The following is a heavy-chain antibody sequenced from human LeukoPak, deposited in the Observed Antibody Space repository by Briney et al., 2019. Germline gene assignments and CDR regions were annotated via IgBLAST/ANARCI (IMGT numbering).Heavy chain of an antibody. D-gene: IGHD3-9*01. Sequence: GGSLRLSCAASGFTVNTNYMSWVGQAPGKGLEWVSVIYSGGSTYYADSVKGRFSISRDKSKNTLYLQMNSLRAEDTAVYYCARDLTPGAFDIWGQGTMVTVSS. CDR2: IYSGGST. CDR1: GFTVNTNY. V-gene: IGHV3-53*01. J-gene: IGHJ3*02. CDR3: ARDLTPGAFDI.